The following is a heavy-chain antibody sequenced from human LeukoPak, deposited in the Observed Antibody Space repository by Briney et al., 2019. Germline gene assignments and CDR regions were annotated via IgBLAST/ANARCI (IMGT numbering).Heavy chain of an antibody. CDR1: GFTFSSYG. Sequence: WGSLRLSCAASGFTFSSYGMNRVRQAPGKGLEWVSAISGSGGSTYYADSVKGRFTISRDNSKNTLYLQMNSLRAEDTAVYYCVKRIRVNWFDPWGQGTLVNVSS. V-gene: IGHV3-23*01. J-gene: IGHJ5*02. CDR3: VKRIRVNWFDP. CDR2: ISGSGGST.